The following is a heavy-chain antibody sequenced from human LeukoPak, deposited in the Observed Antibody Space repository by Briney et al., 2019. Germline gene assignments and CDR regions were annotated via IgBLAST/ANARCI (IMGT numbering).Heavy chain of an antibody. Sequence: GGSLRLSCDASGFSISDYYMSWIRQSPGKGLEWISYITSGAGSTKYADSVKGRFTISRDKAKNSVALQLNSLRAEDTAVYYSTRERRGTYYAFESWGQGTLVTVSS. V-gene: IGHV3-11*01. CDR2: ITSGAGST. CDR1: GFSISDYY. CDR3: TRERRGTYYAFES. J-gene: IGHJ4*02. D-gene: IGHD3-16*01.